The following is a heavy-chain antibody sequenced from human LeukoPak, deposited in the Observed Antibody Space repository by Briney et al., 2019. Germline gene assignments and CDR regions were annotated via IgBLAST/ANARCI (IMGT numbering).Heavy chain of an antibody. J-gene: IGHJ4*02. CDR2: VYPGDSET. Sequence: GESLKISCKASGYSSNSYWMGWVRQMPGKGLEWMGIVYPGDSETRYSPSVQGRVTISVDRSSTTTFLQWSSLEASDSGVYFCTRSYCSTGSCSRDYWGQGTLVTVSS. CDR3: TRSYCSTGSCSRDY. D-gene: IGHD2-15*01. V-gene: IGHV5-51*01. CDR1: GYSSNSYW.